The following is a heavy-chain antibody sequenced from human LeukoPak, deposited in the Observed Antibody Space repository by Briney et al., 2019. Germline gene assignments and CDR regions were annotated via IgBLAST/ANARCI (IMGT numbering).Heavy chain of an antibody. D-gene: IGHD3-22*01. CDR1: GGSFSGYY. CDR3: ARGYYYDSSGHFDY. V-gene: IGHV4-34*01. J-gene: IGHJ4*02. Sequence: KPSETLSLTCAVYGGSFSGYYWSWIRQPPGKGLEWIGEINHSGSTNYNPSLKSRVTISVDTSKNQFSLKLSSVTAADTAVYYCARGYYYDSSGHFDYWGQGTQVTVSS. CDR2: INHSGST.